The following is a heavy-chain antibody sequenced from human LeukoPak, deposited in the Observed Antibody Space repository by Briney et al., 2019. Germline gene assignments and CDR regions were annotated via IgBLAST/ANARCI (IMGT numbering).Heavy chain of an antibody. CDR3: ARGPNYPSPSPFDY. V-gene: IGHV4-59*08. CDR2: IYYSGST. CDR1: GGSISSYY. Sequence: SETLSLTCTVSGGSISSYYWSWIRQPPGKGLEWIGCIYYSGSTDYNPSLKSRVTISVDTSKNQFSLELSSVTAADTAVYYCARGPNYPSPSPFDYWGQGTLVTVSS. J-gene: IGHJ4*02. D-gene: IGHD5-24*01.